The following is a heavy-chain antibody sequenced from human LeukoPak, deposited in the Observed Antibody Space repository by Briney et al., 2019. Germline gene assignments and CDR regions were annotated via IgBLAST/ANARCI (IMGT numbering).Heavy chain of an antibody. D-gene: IGHD1-26*01. CDR2: ISFSGKTI. CDR3: ARDRRELLFDF. Sequence: GGSLRLSCAASEFTFSGYEMNWVRQAPGKGLEWVSYISFSGKTIYYADSVKGRFTISRDNARTSLYLQMNSLRAEDTAVYYCARDRRELLFDFWGQGTLVTVSS. J-gene: IGHJ4*02. V-gene: IGHV3-48*03. CDR1: EFTFSGYE.